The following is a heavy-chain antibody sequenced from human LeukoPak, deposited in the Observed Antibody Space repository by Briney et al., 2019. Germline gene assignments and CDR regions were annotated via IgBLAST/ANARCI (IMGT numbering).Heavy chain of an antibody. CDR2: INSDGSST. J-gene: IGHJ4*02. CDR3: ASLWNFDY. V-gene: IGHV3-74*01. CDR1: GFTFSSSW. Sequence: PGGSLRLSCAASGFTFSSSWMHWVRQAPGKGLLWVSRINSDGSSTSYADSVKGRFTISRDNAKNTLYLQMNSLRAEDTAAYYCASLWNFDYWGQGTLVTVSS. D-gene: IGHD1-1*01.